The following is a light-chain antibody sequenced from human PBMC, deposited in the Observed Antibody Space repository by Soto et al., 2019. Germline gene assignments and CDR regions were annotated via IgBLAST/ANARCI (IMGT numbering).Light chain of an antibody. Sequence: EVVLTQSPGTLSLSPGERATLSCRASHSIISSYLAWYQQKPGQAPRLLLYGASNRATGIPDRFSGSGSGTDFTLTISRVEPEDFAVYYCQQGTFGPWTKVEIK. CDR2: GAS. V-gene: IGKV3-20*01. CDR1: HSIISSY. J-gene: IGKJ3*01. CDR3: QQGT.